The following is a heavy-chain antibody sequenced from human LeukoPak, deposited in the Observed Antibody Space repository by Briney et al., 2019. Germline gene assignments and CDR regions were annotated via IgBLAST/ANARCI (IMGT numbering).Heavy chain of an antibody. CDR3: ARDLYADFWSGSVFDY. CDR1: GFSFSSYA. J-gene: IGHJ4*02. Sequence: GGSLRPSCEASGFSFSSYATSWVRQAPGKGLEWVSGISGSGGTTYYAGSVKGRFTISRDISKNTLYLQTSSLRAGDTAVYYCARDLYADFWSGSVFDYWGRGTLVTVSS. CDR2: ISGSGGTT. V-gene: IGHV3-23*01. D-gene: IGHD3-3*01.